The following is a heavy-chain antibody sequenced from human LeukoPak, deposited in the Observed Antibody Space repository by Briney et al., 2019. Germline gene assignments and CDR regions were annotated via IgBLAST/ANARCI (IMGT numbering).Heavy chain of an antibody. D-gene: IGHD6-13*01. V-gene: IGHV3-7*01. Sequence: GGSLRLSCVVSGFTFSNAWMSWFRQAPGKGLEWVANIKQDGSEKYYVDSVKGRFTISRDNAKNSLYLQMNSLRAEDTAVYYCARVRSVIAAAGTGFDYWGQGTLVTVSS. CDR1: GFTFSNAW. CDR3: ARVRSVIAAAGTGFDY. J-gene: IGHJ4*02. CDR2: IKQDGSEK.